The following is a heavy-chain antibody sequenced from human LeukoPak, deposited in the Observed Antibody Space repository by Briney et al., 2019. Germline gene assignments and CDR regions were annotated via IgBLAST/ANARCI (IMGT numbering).Heavy chain of an antibody. J-gene: IGHJ6*02. V-gene: IGHV3-30-3*01. CDR1: GFTFNYFA. Sequence: LRLSCAGSGFTFNYFAIHWVRQAPGKGLEWVAVTSFDGTNKYYADSVRGRFTISRDNSNKTVYLQMNSLRADDTAVYYCARGNYASGGPGDYGMDVWGQGTTVTVSS. CDR2: TSFDGTNK. D-gene: IGHD3-10*01. CDR3: ARGNYASGGPGDYGMDV.